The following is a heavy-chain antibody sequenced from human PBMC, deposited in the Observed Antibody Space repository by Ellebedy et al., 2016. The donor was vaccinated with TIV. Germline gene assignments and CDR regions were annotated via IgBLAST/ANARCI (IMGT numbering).Heavy chain of an antibody. CDR2: IYYSGST. D-gene: IGHD2-2*01. CDR1: GGSISTYY. CDR3: ARVPLVPAAMVFDY. J-gene: IGHJ4*02. V-gene: IGHV4-59*12. Sequence: SETLSLXXTVSGGSISTYYWSWIRQPPGKGLEWIGYIYYSGSTNYNPSLKSRVTISVDTSKNQFSLKLSSVTAADTAVYYCARVPLVPAAMVFDYWGQGTLVTVSS.